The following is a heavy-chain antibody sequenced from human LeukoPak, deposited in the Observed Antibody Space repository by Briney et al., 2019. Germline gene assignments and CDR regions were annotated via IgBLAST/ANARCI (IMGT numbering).Heavy chain of an antibody. Sequence: SETLSLTCTVSGVSISSSYSYWSWIRQPPGKGLEWIGEINHSGSTYYKSSLKSRVTVSVGTSKNQFSLKLSSVTAADTAVYYCASLRERSYYARGFDYWGQGTLVTVSS. J-gene: IGHJ4*02. D-gene: IGHD1-26*01. CDR3: ASLRERSYYARGFDY. CDR1: GVSISSSYSY. CDR2: INHSGST. V-gene: IGHV4-39*01.